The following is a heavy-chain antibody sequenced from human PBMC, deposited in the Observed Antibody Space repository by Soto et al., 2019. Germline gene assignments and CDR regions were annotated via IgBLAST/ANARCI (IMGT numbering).Heavy chain of an antibody. D-gene: IGHD2-15*01. J-gene: IGHJ5*02. V-gene: IGHV3-74*03. CDR2: VNSDGSII. CDR1: GFSFSTFW. CDR3: VIDQDTYGQAVFHS. Sequence: PGGSLRLSCETSGFSFSTFWMHWVRQAAGKGLEWVSRVNSDGSIITYADSVKGRFTISRDNTKNTLFLQMNSLRADDKGLYFCVIDQDTYGQAVFHSWGQGTLVTVSS.